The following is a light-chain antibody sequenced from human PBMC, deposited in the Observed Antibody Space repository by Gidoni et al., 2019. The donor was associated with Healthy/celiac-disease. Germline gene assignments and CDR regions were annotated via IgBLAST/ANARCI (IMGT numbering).Light chain of an antibody. V-gene: IGLV2-23*01. CDR3: CSYAGSSTYV. J-gene: IGLJ1*01. CDR1: SSDVGSYNL. CDR2: EGS. Sequence: QSALTQPASVSGYPGQSITISCTGTSSDVGSYNLVSWYQQHPGKAPNLMIYEGSKRPSGVSNRFSGSKSGNTASLTISGLQAEDEADYYCCSYAGSSTYVFGTGTKVTVL.